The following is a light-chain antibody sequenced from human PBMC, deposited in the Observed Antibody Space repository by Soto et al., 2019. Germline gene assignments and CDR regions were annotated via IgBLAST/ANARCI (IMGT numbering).Light chain of an antibody. V-gene: IGLV2-23*02. J-gene: IGLJ2*01. CDR2: EST. CDR3: CSYAGSSTFVI. Sequence: QSALTQPASVSGSPGQSITISCTGTISDVGSYDLVSWYQQHPGKAPTLVIYESTKRPSGVSSRFSGSRSGNTASLTISGLQAEDEADYHCCSYAGSSTFVIFGGGTKLTVL. CDR1: ISDVGSYDL.